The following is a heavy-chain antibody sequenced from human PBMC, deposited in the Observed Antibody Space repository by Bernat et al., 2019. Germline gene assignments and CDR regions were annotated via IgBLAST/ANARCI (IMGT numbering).Heavy chain of an antibody. V-gene: IGHV1-8*01. Sequence: QVQLVQSGAEVKKPGASVKVSCKASGYTFTSYDINWVRQATGQGLEWMGWMNPNSGNTGNAQKVQGRVTMTRNTSISTAYMELSSLRSEDTAVYYCARRMAAGGTTLGYWRQGTLVTVSS. CDR1: GYTFTSYD. CDR2: MNPNSGNT. J-gene: IGHJ4*02. D-gene: IGHD6-13*01. CDR3: ARRMAAGGTTLGY.